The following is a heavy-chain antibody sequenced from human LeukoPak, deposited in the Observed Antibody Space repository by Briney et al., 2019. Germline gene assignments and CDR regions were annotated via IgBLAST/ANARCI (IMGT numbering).Heavy chain of an antibody. D-gene: IGHD6-19*01. CDR3: ARSGEGYSSGWYDY. J-gene: IGHJ4*02. Sequence: ASVNVSCKASGGTFSSYAISWVRQAPGQGLEWMGRIIPILGIANYAQKFQGRVTITADKSTSTAYMELSSLRSEDTAVYYCARSGEGYSSGWYDYWGQGTLVTVSS. CDR2: IIPILGIA. V-gene: IGHV1-69*04. CDR1: GGTFSSYA.